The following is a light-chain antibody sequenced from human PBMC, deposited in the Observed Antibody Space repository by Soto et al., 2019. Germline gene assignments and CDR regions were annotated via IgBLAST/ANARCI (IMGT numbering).Light chain of an antibody. CDR2: DVS. CDR1: SSDVGGYNY. CDR3: SSYTSTYTYV. J-gene: IGLJ1*01. V-gene: IGLV2-14*01. Sequence: QSVLTQPASVSGSLGQSITISCTGTSSDVGGYNYVSWYQQHPGKAPKLMIYDVSNRPSGVSDHFSGSKSGNTASLTISGLQAEDEADFYCSSYTSTYTYVFGTGTKVTVL.